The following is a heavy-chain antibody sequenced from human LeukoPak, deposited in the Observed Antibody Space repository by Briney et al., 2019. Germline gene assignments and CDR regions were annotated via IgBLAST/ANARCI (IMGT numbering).Heavy chain of an antibody. CDR2: VSENGNYQ. V-gene: IGHV3-30-3*01. CDR1: GFTFRTSV. D-gene: IGHD3-10*01. Sequence: PGTSLRLSCAASGFTFRTSVMHWVRQAPGKGPEWVAVVSENGNYQNYANSVKGRFTMSRDNSKDTLYLQMNSLRTEDSGFYYCARKGGGSGSYDFFDYWGQGTQVTVSS. CDR3: ARKGGGSGSYDFFDY. J-gene: IGHJ4*02.